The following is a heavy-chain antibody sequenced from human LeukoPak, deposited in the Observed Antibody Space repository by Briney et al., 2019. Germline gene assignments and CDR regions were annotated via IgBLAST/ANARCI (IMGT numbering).Heavy chain of an antibody. J-gene: IGHJ4*02. V-gene: IGHV4-34*01. D-gene: IGHD3-10*01. CDR2: THNSGTT. Sequence: SETLSLTCAVSGGPFSGYFWSWIRQSSGKGLEWIGETHNSGTTNYNPSLNGRVTISEDTSKNQFYLNLSSVTAADTAVYYCARRYYYNLGSFPFDFWGQGTLVTVSS. CDR1: GGPFSGYF. CDR3: ARRYYYNLGSFPFDF.